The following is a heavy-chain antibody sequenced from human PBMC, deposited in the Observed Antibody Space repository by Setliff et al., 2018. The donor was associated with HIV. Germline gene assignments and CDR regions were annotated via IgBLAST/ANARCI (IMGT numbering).Heavy chain of an antibody. Sequence: KASETLSLTCTVSGGSISSGSYYWSWIRQPAGKGLEWIGRIYTSGSTNYNPSLKSRVTISVDTSKNQFSLKLSSVTAADTAVYYCARDNYDYVWGSYRYSLDYWGQGTLVTVSS. CDR3: ARDNYDYVWGSYRYSLDY. V-gene: IGHV4-61*02. J-gene: IGHJ4*02. CDR1: GGSISSGSYY. D-gene: IGHD3-16*02. CDR2: IYTSGST.